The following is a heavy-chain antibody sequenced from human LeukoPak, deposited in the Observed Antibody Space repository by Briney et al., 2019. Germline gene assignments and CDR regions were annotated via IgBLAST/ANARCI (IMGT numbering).Heavy chain of an antibody. CDR1: GYSFTSYW. D-gene: IGHD6-19*01. CDR2: IYPGDSDT. CDR3: ARTGYTSGWYVGSFDY. J-gene: IGHJ4*02. V-gene: IGHV5-51*01. Sequence: GESLKISRKGSGYSFTSYWIDWVRQMPGKGLEWMGIIYPGDSDTKYSPSFQGQVTISADKSISTAYLQWSSLKASDTAMYYCARTGYTSGWYVGSFDYWGQGTLVTVSS.